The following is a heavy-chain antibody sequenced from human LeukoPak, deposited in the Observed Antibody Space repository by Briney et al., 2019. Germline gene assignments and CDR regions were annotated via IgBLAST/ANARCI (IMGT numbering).Heavy chain of an antibody. D-gene: IGHD5-18*01. CDR3: ASRDTATGLD. CDR1: GGTFSGYY. V-gene: IGHV4-34*01. Sequence: SETLSLTCAVYGGTFSGYYWSWIRQPPGKGLEWIGEIHHSGSTNYNPSLKSRVTISVDTSKNQFSLKLSSVTAADTAVYYCASRDTATGLDWGQGTLVTVSS. CDR2: IHHSGST. J-gene: IGHJ4*02.